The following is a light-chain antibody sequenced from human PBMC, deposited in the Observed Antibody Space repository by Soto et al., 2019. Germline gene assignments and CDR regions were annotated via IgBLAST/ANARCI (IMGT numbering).Light chain of an antibody. CDR2: GIS. CDR3: QQYSTLPHT. CDR1: QAVTNSF. J-gene: IGKJ2*01. V-gene: IGKV3-20*01. Sequence: ENVLTQSPGTLSLSPGERATLSCRASQAVTNSFFAWYLQKPGQAPRLLIYGISSRATDISDRFSGSGSGTDFTLTISRLEPEDFVVYYCQQYSTLPHTFGQGTKLEVK.